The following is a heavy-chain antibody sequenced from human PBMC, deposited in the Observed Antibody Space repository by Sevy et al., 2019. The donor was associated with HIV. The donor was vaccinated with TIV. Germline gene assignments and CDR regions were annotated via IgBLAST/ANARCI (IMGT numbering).Heavy chain of an antibody. V-gene: IGHV3-30*03. CDR1: GFTLSTHV. J-gene: IGHJ4*02. CDR2: ISYDERKK. Sequence: GGSLRLSCEVSGFTLSTHVMHWVRQAPGKGLDWVAAISYDERKKYYEDSLKGRFTISRDNSKNSLFLQMKSLTPEDTAVYYCARDPRLYGDNVEGFDSWGQGTLVTVSS. D-gene: IGHD4-17*01. CDR3: ARDPRLYGDNVEGFDS.